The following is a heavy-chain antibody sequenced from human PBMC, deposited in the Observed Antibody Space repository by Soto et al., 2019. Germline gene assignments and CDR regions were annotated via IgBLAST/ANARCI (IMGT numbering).Heavy chain of an antibody. CDR2: IKPSCGST. Sequence: ASVKVSCKASGYTFTSYYMHWVRQAPGQGLEWMGIIKPSCGSTSYAQKFKGRVAMTRDTSTSTVYMELSSVRSEDTAVYYCASALHFYDSSGYFYSWGQGTLVTASS. CDR3: ASALHFYDSSGYFYS. J-gene: IGHJ4*02. D-gene: IGHD3-22*01. V-gene: IGHV1-46*01. CDR1: GYTFTSYY.